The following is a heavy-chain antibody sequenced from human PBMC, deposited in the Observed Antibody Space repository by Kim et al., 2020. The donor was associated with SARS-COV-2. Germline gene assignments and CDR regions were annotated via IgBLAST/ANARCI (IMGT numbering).Heavy chain of an antibody. D-gene: IGHD2-21*01. Sequence: GGSLRLSCAASGFTFSSYAMHWVRQAPGKGLEWVAVISYDGSNKYYVDSVKGRFTISRDNSKNTLYLQMNSLRAEDTAVYYCAREHIVVVIGFDYWGQGTLVTVSS. J-gene: IGHJ4*02. CDR3: AREHIVVVIGFDY. CDR1: GFTFSSYA. V-gene: IGHV3-30*04. CDR2: ISYDGSNK.